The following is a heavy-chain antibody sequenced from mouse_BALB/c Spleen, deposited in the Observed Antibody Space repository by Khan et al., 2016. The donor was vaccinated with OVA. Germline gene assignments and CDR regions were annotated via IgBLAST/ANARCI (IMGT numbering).Heavy chain of an antibody. J-gene: IGHJ4*01. V-gene: IGHV1-84*02. CDR2: ICPGSGNT. CDR1: GYTFTDYY. Sequence: QVQLKQSGPELVKPGASVKISCKASGYTFTDYYINWVKQKPGQGLEWIGWICPGSGNTKYNEKFKGKATLTVDTSSSTAYMQLSSLTSEDTAVYFCARLSMDYWGQGTSVTVSS. CDR3: ARLSMDY.